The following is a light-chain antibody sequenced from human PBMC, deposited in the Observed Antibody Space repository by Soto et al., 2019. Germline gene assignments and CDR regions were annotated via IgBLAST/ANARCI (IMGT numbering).Light chain of an antibody. CDR2: DAS. CDR1: QSISSW. CDR3: QQYNSYRLT. V-gene: IGKV1-5*01. Sequence: IQMTQSPSTLSASVLDRGTITCRASQSISSWLAWYQQKPGKAPKLLIYDASSLESGVPSRFSGSGSGTEFTLTISSLQPDDFATYYCQQYNSYRLTFGGGTKVDI. J-gene: IGKJ4*01.